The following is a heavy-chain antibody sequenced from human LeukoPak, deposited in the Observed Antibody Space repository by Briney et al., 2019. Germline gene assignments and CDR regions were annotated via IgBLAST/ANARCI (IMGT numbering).Heavy chain of an antibody. CDR1: GGTFSNYV. CDR3: AKGYCSSTNCYARGDY. Sequence: SVKVSCKASGGTFSNYVISWVRQAPGQGLEWMGVIIPIFGTANYAQKFQGRVTIIADESTSTAYMEVSSLRSEDTAVYYCAKGYCSSTNCYARGDYWGQGTLVTVSS. D-gene: IGHD2-2*01. J-gene: IGHJ4*02. V-gene: IGHV1-69*13. CDR2: IIPIFGTA.